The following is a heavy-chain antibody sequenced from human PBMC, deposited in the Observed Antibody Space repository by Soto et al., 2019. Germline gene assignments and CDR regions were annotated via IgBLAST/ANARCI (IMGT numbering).Heavy chain of an antibody. V-gene: IGHV4-31*03. J-gene: IGHJ4*02. CDR1: GGSIGSGGYW. CDR2: VCYTGNT. Sequence: QVQLQESGPGLMQPSQTLSLTCTVSGGSIGSGGYWWSWIRQHPGRGLEWIGFVCYTGNTQYNPSLKSRVNISVDTSTKQFSLKLSSVTAADTAVYYCARGTLVCGQGPLVTVSS. CDR3: ARGTLV. D-gene: IGHD2-2*01.